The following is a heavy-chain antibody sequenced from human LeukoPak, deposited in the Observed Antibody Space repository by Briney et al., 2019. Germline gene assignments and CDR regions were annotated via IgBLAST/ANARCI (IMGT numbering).Heavy chain of an antibody. V-gene: IGHV3-15*01. Sequence: GGSLRLSCAASGFTFSNAWMSWVRQAPGKGLEWVGRIKSKTDGGTTDYAALVKGRFTISRDDSKNTLYLQMNSLKTEDTAVYYCTTAHGDLDFDYWGQGTLVTVSS. CDR1: GFTFSNAW. D-gene: IGHD4-17*01. J-gene: IGHJ4*02. CDR2: IKSKTDGGTT. CDR3: TTAHGDLDFDY.